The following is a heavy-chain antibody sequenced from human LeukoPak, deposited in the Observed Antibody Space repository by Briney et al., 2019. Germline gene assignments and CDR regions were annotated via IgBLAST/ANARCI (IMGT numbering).Heavy chain of an antibody. D-gene: IGHD6-13*01. CDR2: ITNSGAST. CDR1: GFTLSNYG. Sequence: PGGSLRLSCAASGFTLSNYGMSWVRQAPGKGLEWVSSITNSGASTYYADSVKGRFTISRDNSKNTLYLRVNSLRAEDTAVYYCAKSDTPWGSWYYFDYWGQGTLVTVSS. J-gene: IGHJ4*02. V-gene: IGHV3-23*01. CDR3: AKSDTPWGSWYYFDY.